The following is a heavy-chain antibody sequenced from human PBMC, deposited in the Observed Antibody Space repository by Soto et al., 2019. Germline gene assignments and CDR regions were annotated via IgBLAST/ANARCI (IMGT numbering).Heavy chain of an antibody. Sequence: SVKVSCKASGGTFSSYAISWVRQAPGQGLEWMGGIIPIFGTANYAQKFQGRVTITADESTSTAYMELSSLRSEDTAVYYCAARTGITIFGVVRDYYGMVAWAQGTTVTV. CDR2: IIPIFGTA. CDR3: AARTGITIFGVVRDYYGMVA. CDR1: GGTFSSYA. D-gene: IGHD3-3*01. J-gene: IGHJ6*02. V-gene: IGHV1-69*13.